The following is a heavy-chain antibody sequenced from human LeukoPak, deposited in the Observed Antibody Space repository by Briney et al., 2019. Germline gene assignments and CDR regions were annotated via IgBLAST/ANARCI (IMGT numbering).Heavy chain of an antibody. D-gene: IGHD3-16*01. J-gene: IGHJ4*02. CDR2: ISGSGGST. Sequence: PGASLRLSCAASGFTFSSYAMSWVRQAPGKGLEWVSAISGSGGSTYYADSVKGRFTISRDNSKNTLYLQMNSLRAEDTAVYYCARDSQGEASFDYWGQGTLVTVSS. V-gene: IGHV3-23*01. CDR3: ARDSQGEASFDY. CDR1: GFTFSSYA.